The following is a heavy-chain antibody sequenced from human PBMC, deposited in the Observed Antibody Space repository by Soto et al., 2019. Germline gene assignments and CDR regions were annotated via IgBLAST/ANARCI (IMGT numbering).Heavy chain of an antibody. V-gene: IGHV4-31*03. Sequence: SETLSLTCNVSGGSINSGGSYWSWIRHLPGKGLEWIGFIYYTGTIQYNPSLKSRVSISLDTSKTQFSLKLSSVTAADTAVYYCARYNYATLGDSWGQGILVTVSS. CDR2: IYYTGTI. CDR3: ARYNYATLGDS. J-gene: IGHJ4*02. CDR1: GGSINSGGSY. D-gene: IGHD5-18*01.